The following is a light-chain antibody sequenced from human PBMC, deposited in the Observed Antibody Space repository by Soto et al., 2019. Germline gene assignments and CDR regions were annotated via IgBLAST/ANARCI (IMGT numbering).Light chain of an antibody. CDR3: QQSYSTPWT. CDR2: AAS. V-gene: IGKV1-39*01. Sequence: DIQMTQSPSSLSASVGDRVTITCRASQSISSYLNWYQQKPGKAPTLLIYAASSLQSGVPSRFSGSGSGTDFTLTISSLQPEDFANYYCQQSYSTPWTFGQGTKVEIK. CDR1: QSISSY. J-gene: IGKJ1*01.